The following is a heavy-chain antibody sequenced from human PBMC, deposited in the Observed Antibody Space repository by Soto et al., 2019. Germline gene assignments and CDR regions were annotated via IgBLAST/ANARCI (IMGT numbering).Heavy chain of an antibody. J-gene: IGHJ4*02. D-gene: IGHD6-13*01. Sequence: QVQLVESGGGLVKPGGSLRLSCAVSGFTFSDYYMTWIRQAPGKGLEWVADISSSTSHTNYADSVKGRFTISRDNAKNSLFRQMNRLRAEDTAVYYCARVRGAAADYCDFWGQGTLVTVSS. CDR1: GFTFSDYY. CDR3: ARVRGAAADYCDF. CDR2: ISSSTSHT. V-gene: IGHV3-11*05.